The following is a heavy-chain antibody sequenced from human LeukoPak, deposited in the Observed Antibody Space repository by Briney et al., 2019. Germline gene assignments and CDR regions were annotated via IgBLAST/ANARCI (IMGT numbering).Heavy chain of an antibody. D-gene: IGHD4-17*01. CDR2: ISAYNGNT. CDR3: ARDPGGRSGPVNYGDQAGVYYYYYMDV. V-gene: IGHV1-18*01. Sequence: GASVKVSCKASGYTFTSYGISWVRQAPGQGLEWMGWISAYNGNTNYAQKLQGRVTMTTDTSTSTAYMELRSLRSDDTAVYYCARDPGGRSGPVNYGDQAGVYYYYYMDVWGKGTTVTISS. CDR1: GYTFTSYG. J-gene: IGHJ6*03.